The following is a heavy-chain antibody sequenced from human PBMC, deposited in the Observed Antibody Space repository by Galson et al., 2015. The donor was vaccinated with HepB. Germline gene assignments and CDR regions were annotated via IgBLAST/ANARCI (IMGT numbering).Heavy chain of an antibody. J-gene: IGHJ4*02. Sequence: SVKVSCKASGYTFTSYAMHWVRQAPGQRLEWMGWINAGNGNTKYSQKFQGRVTITRDTSASTAYMELSSLRSEDTAVYYCARTAASYSSGWNYYFDYWGQGTLVTVSS. CDR1: GYTFTSYA. V-gene: IGHV1-3*01. CDR2: INAGNGNT. D-gene: IGHD6-19*01. CDR3: ARTAASYSSGWNYYFDY.